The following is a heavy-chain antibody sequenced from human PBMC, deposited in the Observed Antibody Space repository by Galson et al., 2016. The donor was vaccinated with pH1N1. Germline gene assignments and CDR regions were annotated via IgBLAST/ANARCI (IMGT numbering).Heavy chain of an antibody. CDR1: GFSLSTSGMC. Sequence: PALVKPTQTLTLTCTFSGFSLSTSGMCVSWIRQPPGKALEWLALIDWDDDKYYSTSLKTRLTISKDTSKNQVVLTMTNMDPVDTATYYCARLDYGDYSGYFEYWGQGTLGTGSS. J-gene: IGHJ4*02. V-gene: IGHV2-70*01. CDR3: ARLDYGDYSGYFEY. D-gene: IGHD4-17*01. CDR2: IDWDDDK.